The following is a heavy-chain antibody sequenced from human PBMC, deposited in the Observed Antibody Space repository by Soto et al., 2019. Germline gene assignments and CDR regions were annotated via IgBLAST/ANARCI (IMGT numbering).Heavy chain of an antibody. CDR3: AKLPLVLALGFDY. CDR2: IRSKANSYAT. CDR1: GFTFSGSA. Sequence: GGSLRLSCAASGFTFSGSAMHWVRQASGKGLEWVGRIRSKANSYATAYAASVKGRFTISRDDSKNTAYLQMNSLRAEDTAVYYCAKLPLVLALGFDYWGQGTLVTVSS. J-gene: IGHJ4*02. V-gene: IGHV3-73*01.